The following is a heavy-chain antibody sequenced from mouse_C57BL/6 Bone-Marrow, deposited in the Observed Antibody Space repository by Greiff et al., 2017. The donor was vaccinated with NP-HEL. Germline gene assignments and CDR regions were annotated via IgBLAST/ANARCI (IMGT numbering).Heavy chain of an antibody. D-gene: IGHD2-12*01. Sequence: VQLQQSGAELVRPGASVKLSCTASGFNIKDDYMHWVKQRPEQGLEWIGWIDPENGDTEYASKFQGKATIPADTSSNTAYLQLSSLTSEDTAVYYCTTPYSYYAMDYWGQGTSVTVSS. CDR1: GFNIKDDY. J-gene: IGHJ4*01. V-gene: IGHV14-4*01. CDR3: TTPYSYYAMDY. CDR2: IDPENGDT.